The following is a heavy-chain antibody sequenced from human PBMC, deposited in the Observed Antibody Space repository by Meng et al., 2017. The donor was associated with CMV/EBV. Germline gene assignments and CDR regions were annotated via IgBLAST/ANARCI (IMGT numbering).Heavy chain of an antibody. J-gene: IGHJ6*02. CDR3: ARLRGNDAWSGYYTFYYYYGMDV. CDR1: GGSISSSSYY. D-gene: IGHD3-3*01. Sequence: WGSLRLTCTVSGGSISSSSYYWGWIRQPPGKGLEWIGSLNCSGSTYYNPSLRSRVTISVATSKNQFTLKLGSVTAADTAVYYCARLRGNDAWSGYYTFYYYYGMDVWGQGTTVTVSS. CDR2: LNCSGST. V-gene: IGHV4-39*06.